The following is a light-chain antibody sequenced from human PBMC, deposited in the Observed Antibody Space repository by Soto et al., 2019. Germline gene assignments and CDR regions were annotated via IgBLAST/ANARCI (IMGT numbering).Light chain of an antibody. CDR3: SSYTSSNPYV. V-gene: IGLV2-14*01. CDR1: SSDVGAYNS. Sequence: QFVLTQPASVSGSPGQSIAISCTGTSSDVGAYNSVSWHQQYPGKAPKLMIHDVSNRPSGVSDRFSGSKSGNTASLTISGLQAEDEADYYCSSYTSSNPYVFGSGTKVTVL. CDR2: DVS. J-gene: IGLJ1*01.